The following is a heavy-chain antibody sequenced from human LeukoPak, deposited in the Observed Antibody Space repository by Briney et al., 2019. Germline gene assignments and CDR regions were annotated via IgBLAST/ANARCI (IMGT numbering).Heavy chain of an antibody. CDR3: ARATGIAARLFSRCYYYMDV. D-gene: IGHD6-6*01. Sequence: ASVKVSCKASGGTFSSYAISWVRQAPGQGLEWMGGIIPIFGTASYAQKFQGRVTITTDESTSTAYMELSSLRSEDTAVYYCARATGIAARLFSRCYYYMDVWGKGTRSPSP. V-gene: IGHV1-69*05. CDR1: GGTFSSYA. J-gene: IGHJ6*03. CDR2: IIPIFGTA.